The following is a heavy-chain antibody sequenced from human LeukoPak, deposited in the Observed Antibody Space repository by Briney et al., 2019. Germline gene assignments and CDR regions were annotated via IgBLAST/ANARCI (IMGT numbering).Heavy chain of an antibody. V-gene: IGHV5-51*01. J-gene: IGHJ5*02. D-gene: IGHD2-8*02. CDR2: ICPGDSDT. Sequence: GESLKISCKGSGYSFTSYWIGWVRQMPGKGLEWMGIICPGDSDTRYSPSFQGQVTISADKSISTAYLQWSSLKASDTAMYYCARTLTVQYNWFDPWGQGTLVTVSS. CDR1: GYSFTSYW. CDR3: ARTLTVQYNWFDP.